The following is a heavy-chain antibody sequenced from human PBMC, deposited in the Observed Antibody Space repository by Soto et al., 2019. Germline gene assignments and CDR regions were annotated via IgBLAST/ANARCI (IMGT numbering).Heavy chain of an antibody. J-gene: IGHJ6*02. CDR2: IYYSGST. Sequence: QLQLQESGPGLVKPSETLSLTCTVSGGSISSSSYYWGWIRQPPGKGLEWIGNIYYSGSTYYNPSLKSRVTISVGTSKNQFSLKLSSVAAADTAVYYCTRRPYCGGGNCYYYDGMDVWGQGTTVTVSS. V-gene: IGHV4-39*01. CDR3: TRRPYCGGGNCYYYDGMDV. D-gene: IGHD2-15*01. CDR1: GGSISSSSYY.